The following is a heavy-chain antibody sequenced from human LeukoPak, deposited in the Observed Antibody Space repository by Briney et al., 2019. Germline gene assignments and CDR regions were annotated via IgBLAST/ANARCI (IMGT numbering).Heavy chain of an antibody. CDR3: AREAPIYTVVTPMSAFDI. J-gene: IGHJ3*02. CDR2: ISYDGSNK. V-gene: IGHV3-30-3*01. D-gene: IGHD4-23*01. CDR1: GFTFSSYA. Sequence: GGSLRLSCAASGFTFSSYAMHWVRQAPGKGLEWVAVISYDGSNKYYADSVKGRFTISRDNSKNTLYLQMNSLRAEDTAVYYCAREAPIYTVVTPMSAFDIWGQGTMVTVSS.